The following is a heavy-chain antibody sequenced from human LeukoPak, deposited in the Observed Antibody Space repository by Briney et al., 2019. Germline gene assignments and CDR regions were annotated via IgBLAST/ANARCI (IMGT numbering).Heavy chain of an antibody. CDR3: AKDSVTRITMIVVVNTFDY. Sequence: GGSLRLSCAASGFTFSSYSMTWVRQAPGKGLEWVSYISSSSSTIYYADSVKGRFTISRDNAKNSLYLQMNSLRAEDTAVYYCAKDSVTRITMIVVVNTFDYWGQGTLVTVSS. D-gene: IGHD3-22*01. CDR2: ISSSSSTI. CDR1: GFTFSSYS. V-gene: IGHV3-48*01. J-gene: IGHJ4*02.